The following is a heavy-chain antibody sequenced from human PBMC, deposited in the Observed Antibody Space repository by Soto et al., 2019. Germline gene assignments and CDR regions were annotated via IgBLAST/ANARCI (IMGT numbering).Heavy chain of an antibody. CDR1: GYTFTSYD. CDR2: MNPNSGNT. Sequence: ASVKVSCKASGYTFTSYDINWVRQATGQGLEWMGWMNPNSGNTGYAQKFQGRVTMTRNTSISTAYMELSSLRSEDTAVYYCARGGSFGRFGELFSLHQSSYSTDFSGKATTVTVS. D-gene: IGHD3-10*01. V-gene: IGHV1-8*01. CDR3: ARGGSFGRFGELFSLHQSSYSTDF. J-gene: IGHJ6*03.